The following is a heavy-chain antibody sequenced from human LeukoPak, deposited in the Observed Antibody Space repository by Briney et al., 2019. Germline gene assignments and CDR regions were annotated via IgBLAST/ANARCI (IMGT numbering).Heavy chain of an antibody. D-gene: IGHD6-19*01. CDR2: INGNGGST. V-gene: IGHV3-23*01. CDR3: AKDSSGWYWDRGYYFDY. J-gene: IGHJ4*02. CDR1: GFTFSNAW. Sequence: GGSLRLSCAASGFTFSNAWMSWVRHAPGKGLDWVSAINGNGGSTYYADTVKGRFTISRDNSKNTLYLQMNSLRAADTAVYYCAKDSSGWYWDRGYYFDYWGQGTLVTVSS.